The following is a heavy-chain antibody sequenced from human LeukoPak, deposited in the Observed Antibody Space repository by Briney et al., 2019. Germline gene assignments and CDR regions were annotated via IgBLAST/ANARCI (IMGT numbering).Heavy chain of an antibody. CDR2: ISYDGSNK. J-gene: IGHJ4*02. CDR1: GFTFSSYA. V-gene: IGHV3-30-3*01. D-gene: IGHD3/OR15-3a*01. Sequence: GRSLRLSCAASGFTFSSYAMHWVRQAPGKGLEWVAVISYDGSNKYYADSVKGRFTISRDNSKNTLYLQMNSLRAEDTAVYYCARDFFDWDWYHFDYWGQGTLVTVSS. CDR3: ARDFFDWDWYHFDY.